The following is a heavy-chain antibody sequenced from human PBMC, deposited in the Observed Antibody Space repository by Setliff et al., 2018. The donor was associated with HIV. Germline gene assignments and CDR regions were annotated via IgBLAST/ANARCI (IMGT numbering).Heavy chain of an antibody. CDR1: RFTFSSYW. V-gene: IGHV3-74*01. Sequence: GGSLRLSCAASRFTFSSYWMHWVRQAPGKGLVWVSRINSGGSSTSYADSVKGRFTISRDNAKNTLYLQMNSLRAEDTAVYYCARDSRLTWYQDMENYWGQGTLVTVSS. J-gene: IGHJ4*02. CDR2: INSGGSST. CDR3: ARDSRLTWYQDMENY. D-gene: IGHD2-2*01.